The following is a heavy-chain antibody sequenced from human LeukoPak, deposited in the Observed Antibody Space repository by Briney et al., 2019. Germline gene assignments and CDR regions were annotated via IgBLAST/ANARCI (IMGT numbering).Heavy chain of an antibody. CDR3: ARAPMAAATRVDY. D-gene: IGHD2-15*01. J-gene: IGHJ4*02. CDR2: ISAYNDNT. Sequence: ASVKVSCKXSGYTFTNYAISWVRQAPGQGLEWMGWISAYNDNTNYAQKFQGRVTTTTDTSTTTAYLELRSLRSDDTAVYYFARAPMAAATRVDYWGQGTLVTVSS. V-gene: IGHV1-18*01. CDR1: GYTFTNYA.